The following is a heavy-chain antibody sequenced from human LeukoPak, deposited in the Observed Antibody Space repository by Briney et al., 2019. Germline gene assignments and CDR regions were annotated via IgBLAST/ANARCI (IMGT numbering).Heavy chain of an antibody. CDR3: ARSLGDRITIFGVVIGY. Sequence: PSETLSLTCTVSGGSISSSGYYWGWIRQPPGKGLEWIGSISYSGTTYYNPSLKSRVTISVDTSKNQFSLKLSSVTAADTAVYYCARSLGDRITIFGVVIGYWGQGTLVTVSS. J-gene: IGHJ4*02. CDR1: GGSISSSGYY. CDR2: ISYSGTT. D-gene: IGHD3-3*01. V-gene: IGHV4-39*01.